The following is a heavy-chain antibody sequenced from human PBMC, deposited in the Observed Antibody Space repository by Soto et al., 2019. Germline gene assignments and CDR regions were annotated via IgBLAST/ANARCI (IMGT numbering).Heavy chain of an antibody. CDR3: ARQIYDSDTGPNFQYYFDS. Sequence: GESLKISCKGSGYSFAGYWITWVRQKPGKGLEWMGRIDPSDSQTYYSPSFRGHVTISVTKSITTVFLQWSSLRASDTAMYYCARQIYDSDTGPNFQYYFDSWGQGTTVTVYS. V-gene: IGHV5-10-1*01. J-gene: IGHJ4*02. CDR1: GYSFAGYW. CDR2: IDPSDSQT. D-gene: IGHD3-22*01.